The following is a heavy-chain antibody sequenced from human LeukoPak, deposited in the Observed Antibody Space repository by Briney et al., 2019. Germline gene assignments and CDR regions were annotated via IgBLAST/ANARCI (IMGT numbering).Heavy chain of an antibody. D-gene: IGHD3-22*01. CDR3: ARVGSSGYYPFYYYYYYMDV. J-gene: IGHJ6*03. CDR1: GGSFSDYY. V-gene: IGHV4-34*01. CDR2: INHSGST. Sequence: SETLSLTCAVYGGSFSDYYWSWIRQPPGKGLEWIGEINHSGSTNYNPSLKSRVTISIDTSKNQFSLKLSSVTAADTAVYYCARVGSSGYYPFYYYYYYMDVWGKGTTVTVSS.